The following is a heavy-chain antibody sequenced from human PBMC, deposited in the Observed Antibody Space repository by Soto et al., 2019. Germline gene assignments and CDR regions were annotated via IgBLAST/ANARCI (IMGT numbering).Heavy chain of an antibody. Sequence: LRLCCAACRVNVFSYVINLVRQVKGKGLEWVSAISTSGAPFYADSVKGRFTISRENDKNSLFLHMNSLRAEDTAVYFCGRERDPYSGPWQECDYWGQGALVTVSS. D-gene: IGHD5-18*01. J-gene: IGHJ4*02. CDR3: GRERDPYSGPWQECDY. CDR2: ISTSGAP. V-gene: IGHV3-13*05. CDR1: RVNVFSYV.